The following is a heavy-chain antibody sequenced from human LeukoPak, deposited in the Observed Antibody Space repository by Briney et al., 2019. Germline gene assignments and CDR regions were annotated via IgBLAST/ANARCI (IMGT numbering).Heavy chain of an antibody. D-gene: IGHD6-6*01. CDR1: GGSFSGYY. Sequence: ETLSLTCAVYGGSFSGYYWSWIRQPPGKGLEWIGEINHSGSTNYNPSLKSRVTISVDTSKNQFSLKLSSVTAADTAVYYCARRGSSSSSQGFDYWGQGTLVTVSS. J-gene: IGHJ4*02. V-gene: IGHV4-34*01. CDR3: ARRGSSSSSQGFDY. CDR2: INHSGST.